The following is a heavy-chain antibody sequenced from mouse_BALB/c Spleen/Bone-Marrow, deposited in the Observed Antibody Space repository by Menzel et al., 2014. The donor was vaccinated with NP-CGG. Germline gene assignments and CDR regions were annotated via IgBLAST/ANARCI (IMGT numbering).Heavy chain of an antibody. CDR3: ARSRGNWDDFDY. D-gene: IGHD4-1*01. Sequence: EVKVEESGGGLVQPGGSRKLSCAVSGFTFSSFGTHWVRQAPEKGLEWVAYISSGSTSIFYADTLKGRFTISRDNPKNTLFLQMTSLRSEDTAMYYCARSRGNWDDFDYWGQGTTLTVSS. CDR2: ISSGSTSI. V-gene: IGHV5-17*02. CDR1: GFTFSSFG. J-gene: IGHJ2*01.